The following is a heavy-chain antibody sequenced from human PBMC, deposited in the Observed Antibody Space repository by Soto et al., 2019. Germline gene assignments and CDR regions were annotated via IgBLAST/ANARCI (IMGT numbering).Heavy chain of an antibody. V-gene: IGHV1-3*01. CDR1: GYTFTSYA. CDR2: INAGNGNT. D-gene: IGHD3-22*01. Sequence: QVQLVQSGAEVKKPGASVKVSCKASGYTFTSYAMHWVRQAPGQRLEWMGWINAGNGNTKYSQKFQGRVTITRDTSWSTAYMELSSLRSEDTAVYYCARGWLLLHFDYWGQGTLVTVSS. CDR3: ARGWLLLHFDY. J-gene: IGHJ4*02.